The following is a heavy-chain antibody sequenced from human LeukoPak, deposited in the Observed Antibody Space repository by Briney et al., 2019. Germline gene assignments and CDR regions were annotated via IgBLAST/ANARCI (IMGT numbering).Heavy chain of an antibody. CDR1: GYTFTGYY. CDR3: AREQQLVRGNWFDP. D-gene: IGHD6-13*01. V-gene: IGHV1-2*02. Sequence: ASVKVSCKATGYTFTGYYMHWVRQARGQGLEWMGWINPNSGGTNYAQKFQGRVTMTRDTSISTAYMELSRLRSDDTAVYYCAREQQLVRGNWFDPWGQGTLVTVSS. CDR2: INPNSGGT. J-gene: IGHJ5*02.